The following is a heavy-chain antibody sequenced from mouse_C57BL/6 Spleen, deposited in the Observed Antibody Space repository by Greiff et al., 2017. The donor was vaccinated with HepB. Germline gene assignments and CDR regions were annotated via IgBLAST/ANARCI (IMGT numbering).Heavy chain of an antibody. CDR1: GYAFSSSW. J-gene: IGHJ4*01. D-gene: IGHD2-14*01. Sequence: QVHVKQSGPELVKPGASVKISCKASGYAFSSSWMNWVKQRPGKGLEWIGRIYPGDGDTNYNGKFKGKATLTADKSSSTAYMQLSSLTSEDSAVYFCARPHRGDYYAMDYWGQGTSVTVSS. CDR3: ARPHRGDYYAMDY. CDR2: IYPGDGDT. V-gene: IGHV1-82*01.